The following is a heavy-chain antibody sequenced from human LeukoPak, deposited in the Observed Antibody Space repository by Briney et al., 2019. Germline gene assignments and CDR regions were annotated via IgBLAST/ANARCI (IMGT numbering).Heavy chain of an antibody. CDR3: ARGAIYYGSGSPHY. CDR2: INPDSGGT. V-gene: IGHV1-2*02. Sequence: ASVKVSCKASGYTFNAYYMHWLRQAPGQGLEWMGWINPDSGGTHYAQKFQGRVTMTRDTSISTAYMELRRLRFDGTAVYYCARGAIYYGSGSPHYWGQGTLVTVSS. J-gene: IGHJ4*02. CDR1: GYTFNAYY. D-gene: IGHD3-10*01.